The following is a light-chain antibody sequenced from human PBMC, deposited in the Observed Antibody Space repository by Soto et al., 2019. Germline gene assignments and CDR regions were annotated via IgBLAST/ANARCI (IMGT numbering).Light chain of an antibody. J-gene: IGLJ1*01. CDR1: SSDVGAYTS. CDR3: SSYTSDNIDYV. Sequence: QSALTQPASVSGSPGQSITISCTGSSSDVGAYTSVSWYQQHPGKAPKLMIYEVSNRPSGVSRRFSGSKSGNTASLTISGLQAEDEAHYYCSSYTSDNIDYVFGPGNKVTVL. V-gene: IGLV2-14*01. CDR2: EVS.